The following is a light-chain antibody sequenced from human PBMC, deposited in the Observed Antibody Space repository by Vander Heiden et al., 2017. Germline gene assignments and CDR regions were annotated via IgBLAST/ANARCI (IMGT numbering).Light chain of an antibody. CDR1: RGISSY. Sequence: TQPPTHLLAPVGDRPPISGRAKRGISSYLTWYQQKPGKAPKLLIYDASSLESGVASRFRGSGSGTDFTLTISGLQPEDLATYYCQQSYTTPLTFGQGTKLEIK. J-gene: IGKJ2*01. CDR3: QQSYTTPLT. V-gene: IGKV1-39*01. CDR2: DAS.